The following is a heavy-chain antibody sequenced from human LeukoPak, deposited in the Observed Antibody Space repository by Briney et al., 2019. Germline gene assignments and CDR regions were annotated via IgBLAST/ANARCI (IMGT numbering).Heavy chain of an antibody. D-gene: IGHD1-26*01. CDR1: GYPFTDYY. CDR3: ARDSGLGPTWHPFDH. J-gene: IGHJ4*02. Sequence: ASVKVSCKASGYPFTDYYMHWVRQAPGQGLEWMGWINPNRGGTDYAQKFQGRVTMTRDTSISTAYMELSGLRSDDTAVYYCARDSGLGPTWHPFDHWGQGTPVTVSS. V-gene: IGHV1-2*02. CDR2: INPNRGGT.